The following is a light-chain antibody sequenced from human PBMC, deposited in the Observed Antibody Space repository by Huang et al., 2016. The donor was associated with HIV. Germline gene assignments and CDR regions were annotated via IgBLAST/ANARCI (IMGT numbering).Light chain of an antibody. V-gene: IGKV4-1*01. CDR3: QQYYSTPLT. CDR2: WAS. CDR1: QSVLYSSNNKNY. J-gene: IGKJ5*01. Sequence: RATINCKSSQSVLYSSNNKNYLAWYQQKPGQSPKLLIYWASTRESGVPDRFSGSGSGTDFTLTISSLQAEDVAVYYCQQYYSTPLTFGQGTRLEIK.